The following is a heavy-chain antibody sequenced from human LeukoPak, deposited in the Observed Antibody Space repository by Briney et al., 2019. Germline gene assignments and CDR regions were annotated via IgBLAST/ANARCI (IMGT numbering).Heavy chain of an antibody. CDR1: GFTFSSYA. J-gene: IGHJ4*02. CDR2: ISYDGSNK. CDR3: ATSTGSGGSCYSD. Sequence: RGSLRLSCAASGFTFSSYAMHWVRQAPGKGLEWVAVISYDGSNKYYADSVKGRFTISRDNSKNTLYLQMNSLRAEDTAVYYCATSTGSGGSCYSDWGQGTLVTVSS. D-gene: IGHD2-15*01. V-gene: IGHV3-30*04.